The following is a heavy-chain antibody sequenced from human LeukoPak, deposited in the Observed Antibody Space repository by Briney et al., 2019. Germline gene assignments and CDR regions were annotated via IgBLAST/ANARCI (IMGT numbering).Heavy chain of an antibody. Sequence: GASVNVSCKASGGTSSSYAISWVRQAPGQGLEWMGGIIPIFGTANYAQKFQGRVTITADESTSTAYMELSSLRSEDRAVYYCARVVDMSEDYVWGSYRLDYYFDYWGQGTLVTVSS. D-gene: IGHD3-16*02. CDR2: IIPIFGTA. V-gene: IGHV1-69*01. J-gene: IGHJ4*02. CDR1: GGTSSSYA. CDR3: ARVVDMSEDYVWGSYRLDYYFDY.